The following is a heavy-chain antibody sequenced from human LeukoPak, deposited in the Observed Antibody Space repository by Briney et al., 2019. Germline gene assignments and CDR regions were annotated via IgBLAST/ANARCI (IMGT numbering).Heavy chain of an antibody. CDR1: GFTFSDYY. Sequence: PGGSLRLSCAASGFTFSDYYMSWIRQAPGKGLEWVSAISGSGGSTYYADSVKGRFTISRDNSKNTLYLQMNSLRAEDTAVYYCAKDLPQRSGWYPGAFDIWGQGTMVTVSS. CDR3: AKDLPQRSGWYPGAFDI. V-gene: IGHV3-23*01. J-gene: IGHJ3*02. D-gene: IGHD6-19*01. CDR2: ISGSGGST.